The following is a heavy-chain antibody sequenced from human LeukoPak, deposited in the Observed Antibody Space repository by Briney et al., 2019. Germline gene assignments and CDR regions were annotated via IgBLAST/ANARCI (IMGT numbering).Heavy chain of an antibody. CDR2: ISSSSSTI. Sequence: GGSLRLSCAASRFTFSSYSMHWVRPAPGRGLGGVSYISSSSSTIYYADSVKGRCTISRDNAKNSLYLQMNSLRDEDTAVYYCARDDAYAFDIWGQGTMVTVSS. J-gene: IGHJ3*02. V-gene: IGHV3-48*02. CDR3: ARDDAYAFDI. CDR1: RFTFSSYS.